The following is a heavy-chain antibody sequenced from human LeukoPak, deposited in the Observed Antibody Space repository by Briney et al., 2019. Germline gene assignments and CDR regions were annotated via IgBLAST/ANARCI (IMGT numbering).Heavy chain of an antibody. D-gene: IGHD4-17*01. CDR2: ITGGHYAT. V-gene: IGHV3-23*01. J-gene: IGHJ5*02. Sequence: GGSLRLSCAASGFSFSSFAMTWVRQAPGKGLEWVSSITGGHYATYNTDSVKGRFTISRDNAKNTLYLQMNSLRADDTAIYYCTKDPNGDYIGASDPWGQGTLVTVSS. CDR3: TKDPNGDYIGASDP. CDR1: GFSFSSFA.